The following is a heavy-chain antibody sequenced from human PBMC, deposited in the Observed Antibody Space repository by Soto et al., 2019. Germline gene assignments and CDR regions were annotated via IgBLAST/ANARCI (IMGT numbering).Heavy chain of an antibody. CDR2: IYYSGST. CDR3: ARDAYSGYDKGYFDF. J-gene: IGHJ4*02. CDR1: GGSFSGYY. D-gene: IGHD5-12*01. V-gene: IGHV4-34*11. Sequence: SETLSLTCAVYGGSFSGYYWSWIRQPPGKGLEWIGFIYYSGSTNYNPSLKSRVTISVDTSKNQFSLNLCSVTAADTAMYYCARDAYSGYDKGYFDFWGQGTLVTVSS.